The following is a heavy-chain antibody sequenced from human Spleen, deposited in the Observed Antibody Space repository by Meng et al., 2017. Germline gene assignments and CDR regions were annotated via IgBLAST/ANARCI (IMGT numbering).Heavy chain of an antibody. CDR2: INHSGST. V-gene: IGHV4-34*01. CDR3: ARGPTTMAHDFDY. D-gene: IGHD4-11*01. Sequence: QVQLQQWGPGLLKPSETLSLTCAVYGGSFSGYYWSWIRQPPGKGLEWIGEINHSGSTNYNPSLESRATISVDTSQNNLSLKLSSVTAADSAVYYCARGPTTMAHDFDYWGQGTLVTVFS. CDR1: GGSFSGYY. J-gene: IGHJ4*02.